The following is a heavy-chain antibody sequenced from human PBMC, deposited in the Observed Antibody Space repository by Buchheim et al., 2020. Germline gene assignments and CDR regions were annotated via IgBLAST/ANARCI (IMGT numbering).Heavy chain of an antibody. D-gene: IGHD5-12*01. Sequence: EVQVVESGGGLVQPGGSLRLSCEASGFTFKNSWMNWVRQAPGKGLEWVANVDEDGGGKYYVDSAKGRFTLSRDNSKNTLYLQMNSLRAEDTAVYYCAKDLVATNQILDYWGQGTL. CDR2: VDEDGGGK. J-gene: IGHJ4*02. CDR3: AKDLVATNQILDY. V-gene: IGHV3-7*05. CDR1: GFTFKNSW.